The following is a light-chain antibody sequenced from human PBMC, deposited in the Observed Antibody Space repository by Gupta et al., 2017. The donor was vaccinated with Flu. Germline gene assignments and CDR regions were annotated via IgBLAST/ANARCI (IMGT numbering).Light chain of an antibody. CDR2: WAS. J-gene: IGKJ2*01. CDR1: QNILYNSNKKNY. Sequence: DIVMTQSPDSLAVSLGERATVNCKSSQNILYNSNKKNYLAWYQHKPGQPPKLLFYWASTRESGVPDRFTGSGSGTDFILTISGFQAEDVAVYYCLQYYTSPQTFGQGTRLEI. CDR3: LQYYTSPQT. V-gene: IGKV4-1*01.